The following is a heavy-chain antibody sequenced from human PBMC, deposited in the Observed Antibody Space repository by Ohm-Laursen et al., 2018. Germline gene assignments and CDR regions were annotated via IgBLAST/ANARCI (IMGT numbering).Heavy chain of an antibody. Sequence: SETLSLTCTVSGGSISSTSYYWGWIRQPPGKGLEWIGCIYYTGSTYFNPSLQSRVTISVDPSKNQFSLKLSSVTAADTAVYYCARGVSGWWGRIDYWGQGILVTVSS. J-gene: IGHJ4*02. CDR2: IYYTGST. CDR3: ARGVSGWWGRIDY. CDR1: GGSISSTSYY. D-gene: IGHD6-19*01. V-gene: IGHV4-39*01.